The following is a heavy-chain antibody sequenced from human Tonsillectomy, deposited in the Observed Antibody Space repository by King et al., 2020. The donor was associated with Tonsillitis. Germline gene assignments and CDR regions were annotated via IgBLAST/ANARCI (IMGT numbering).Heavy chain of an antibody. J-gene: IGHJ4*02. V-gene: IGHV3-21*01. D-gene: IGHD3-9*01. CDR3: ARDTYYDILTGNDY. CDR1: GFTFSSYS. Sequence: VQLVESGGGLVKPGGSLRLSCAASGFTFSSYSMNWVRQAPGKGLEWVSSISSSSSYIYYIDSVKGRFTISRDNAKNSLYLQMNSLRAEATAVYYCARDTYYDILTGNDYWGQGTLVTVSS. CDR2: ISSSSSYI.